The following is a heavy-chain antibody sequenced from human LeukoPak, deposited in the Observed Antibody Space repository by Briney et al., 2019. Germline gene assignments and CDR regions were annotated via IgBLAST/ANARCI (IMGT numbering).Heavy chain of an antibody. D-gene: IGHD2-15*01. Sequence: GESLRISCKGSGYSFTSYWISWMRQMPGKGLEWMGRIDPSDSYTNYSPSFQGHVTISADKSISTAYPQWSSLKASDTAMYYCARGSPYCSGGSCCLNWGQGTLVTVSS. J-gene: IGHJ4*02. CDR2: IDPSDSYT. V-gene: IGHV5-10-1*01. CDR3: ARGSPYCSGGSCCLN. CDR1: GYSFTSYW.